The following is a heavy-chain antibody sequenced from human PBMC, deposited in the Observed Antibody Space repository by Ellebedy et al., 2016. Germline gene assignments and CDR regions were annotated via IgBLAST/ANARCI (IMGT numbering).Heavy chain of an antibody. Sequence: SETLSLXXTVSGGSVSSGSYYWSWIRQPPGGGLEWIGYIFYSGSTNYNPSLKSRVTISLDTSKNHFSLKLSSVTAADTAVYYCARKRDGSYIDYWGQGTLVTVSS. CDR1: GGSVSSGSYY. D-gene: IGHD2-15*01. CDR3: ARKRDGSYIDY. V-gene: IGHV4-61*03. CDR2: IFYSGST. J-gene: IGHJ4*02.